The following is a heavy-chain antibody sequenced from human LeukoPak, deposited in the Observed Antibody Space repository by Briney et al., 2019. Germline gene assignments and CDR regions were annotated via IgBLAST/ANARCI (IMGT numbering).Heavy chain of an antibody. J-gene: IGHJ4*02. CDR3: ARGAVVKAGMVRGGIDY. CDR2: INHSGST. CDR1: GGSFSGYY. V-gene: IGHV4-34*01. D-gene: IGHD3-10*01. Sequence: SETLSFTCAVYGGSFSGYYWSWIRQPPGKGLEWIGEINHSGSTNYNPSLKSRVTISVDTSKNQFSLKLSSVTAADTAVYYCARGAVVKAGMVRGGIDYWGQGTLVTVSS.